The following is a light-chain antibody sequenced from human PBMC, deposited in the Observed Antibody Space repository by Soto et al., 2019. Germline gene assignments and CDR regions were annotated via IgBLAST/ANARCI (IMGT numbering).Light chain of an antibody. J-gene: IGKJ1*01. CDR1: QSVSDTH. V-gene: IGKV3-20*01. CDR3: HQYGMSPQT. Sequence: EIVLTQSPGALSLSPGESATLSCRASQSVSDTHVAWYQQRPGQAPRLLIYDASRRDIGVPDRVSGSGSGTDFTLTISGLEPEDFAVYFCHQYGMSPQTFGQGTKVEIK. CDR2: DAS.